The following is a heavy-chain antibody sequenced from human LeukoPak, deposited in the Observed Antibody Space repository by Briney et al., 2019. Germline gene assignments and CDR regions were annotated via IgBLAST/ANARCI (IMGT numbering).Heavy chain of an antibody. CDR3: AKGGGYEAQYYYYYLDV. V-gene: IGHV3-30*02. Sequence: PGGSLRLSCAASGFTFSSYGMHWVRQARGKGLEWVAFIRYDGSNKYYADSVKGRFTVSRDNSKNTLYLQMKSLRAEDTAVYYCAKGGGYEAQYYYYYLDVWGKGTTVTISS. D-gene: IGHD5-12*01. CDR1: GFTFSSYG. CDR2: IRYDGSNK. J-gene: IGHJ6*03.